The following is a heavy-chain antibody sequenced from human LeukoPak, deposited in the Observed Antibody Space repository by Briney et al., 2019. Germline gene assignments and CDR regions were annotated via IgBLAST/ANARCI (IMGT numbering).Heavy chain of an antibody. D-gene: IGHD5-18*01. Sequence: GGSLRLSCAASGFTFGTHPMTWVRQAPGKGLEWVSYISSTSTTIYYADSVKGRFTISRDNAKNSLYLHMNSLRDEDTAVYYCARGDTALIYWGQGTLVTVSS. J-gene: IGHJ4*02. CDR2: ISSTSTTI. CDR3: ARGDTALIY. CDR1: GFTFGTHP. V-gene: IGHV3-48*02.